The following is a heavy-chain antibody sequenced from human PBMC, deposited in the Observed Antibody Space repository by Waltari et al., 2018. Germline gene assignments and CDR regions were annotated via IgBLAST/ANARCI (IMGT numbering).Heavy chain of an antibody. CDR3: ARRAAIAATGPTYYMDV. CDR2: IYHSGST. V-gene: IGHV4-38-2*01. Sequence: QVQLQESGPGLVKPSETLSLTCAVSGYSISSAYYWGWIRQPPGKGLEWIGSIYHSGSTYYNPSLKSRVTISVDTSKNQFSLKLSSMTAADTAVYYCARRAAIAATGPTYYMDVWGKGTTVTVSS. D-gene: IGHD6-13*01. J-gene: IGHJ6*03. CDR1: GYSISSAYY.